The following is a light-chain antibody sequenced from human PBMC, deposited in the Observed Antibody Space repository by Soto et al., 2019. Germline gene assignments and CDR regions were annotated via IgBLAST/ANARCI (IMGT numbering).Light chain of an antibody. CDR3: QSYDSSLSGV. CDR2: GNS. V-gene: IGLV1-40*01. J-gene: IGLJ3*02. Sequence: QSVLTQPPSVSGAPGQRGTISCTGSSSNIGAGYDVHWYQQLPGTAPKLLIYGNSNRPSGVPDRFSGSKSGTSASLAITGLQADDEADYYCQSYDSSLSGVFGGGTKLTVL. CDR1: SSNIGAGYD.